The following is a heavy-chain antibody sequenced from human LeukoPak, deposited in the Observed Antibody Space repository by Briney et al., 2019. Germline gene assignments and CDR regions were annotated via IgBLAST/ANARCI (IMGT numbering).Heavy chain of an antibody. Sequence: PGGSLRLSCAASGFTFSSYWMHWVRHAPGKGLVWVSRINSDGSSTSYADSVKGRFTISRDNAKNTLYLQMNSLRAEDTAVYYCARERAHYYDSSGYIDYWGQGTLVTVSS. CDR2: INSDGSST. V-gene: IGHV3-74*01. D-gene: IGHD3-22*01. J-gene: IGHJ4*02. CDR1: GFTFSSYW. CDR3: ARERAHYYDSSGYIDY.